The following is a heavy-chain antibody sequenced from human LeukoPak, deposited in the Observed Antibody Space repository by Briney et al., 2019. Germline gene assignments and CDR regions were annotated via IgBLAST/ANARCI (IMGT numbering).Heavy chain of an antibody. CDR1: GLTISDSW. J-gene: IGHJ4*02. CDR3: ARDAGWGRLDS. V-gene: IGHV3-74*01. Sequence: GGSLRLSCAASGLTISDSWIHWVRQAPGKGLMWVSRLASDETDKIYADSVKGRFTISRDNAKNTLYLQMNSLRVEDTGIYYCARDAGWGRLDSWGQGALVTVSS. CDR2: LASDETDK. D-gene: IGHD3-16*01.